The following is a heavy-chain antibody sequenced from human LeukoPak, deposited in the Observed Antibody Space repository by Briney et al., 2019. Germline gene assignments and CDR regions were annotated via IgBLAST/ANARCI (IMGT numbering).Heavy chain of an antibody. CDR3: ARELRRFGEALYFDY. Sequence: PSETLSLTCTVSGGSISSYYWSWLRQPPGKGLEWIGYIYYSGSTNYNPSLKSRVTISVDTSKNQFSLKLSSVTAADTAVYYCARELRRFGEALYFDYWGQGTLVTVSS. CDR1: GGSISSYY. CDR2: IYYSGST. V-gene: IGHV4-59*01. J-gene: IGHJ4*02. D-gene: IGHD3-10*01.